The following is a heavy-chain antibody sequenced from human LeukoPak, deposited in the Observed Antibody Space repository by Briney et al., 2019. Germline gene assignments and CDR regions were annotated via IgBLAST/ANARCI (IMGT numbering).Heavy chain of an antibody. Sequence: GESLKISCEGSGYSFSNYWIGWVRQMPGKGLELMGIISPYNSETAYSPYFQGQVTISADKSINTAYLQRSSLKASDTAMYYCARSPGNGYTHGVDDVWGQGTMVTVSS. CDR1: GYSFSNYW. CDR3: ARSPGNGYTHGVDDV. D-gene: IGHD5-24*01. V-gene: IGHV5-51*01. J-gene: IGHJ3*01. CDR2: ISPYNSET.